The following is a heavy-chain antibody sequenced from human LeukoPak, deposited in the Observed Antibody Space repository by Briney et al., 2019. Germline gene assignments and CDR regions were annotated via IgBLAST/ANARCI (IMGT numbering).Heavy chain of an antibody. Sequence: GGSLRLSCAASGFTFSSYWMSWVRQAPGKGLEWVANIKQDGSEKYYVDSVKGRFTISRDNAKNSLYLQMNSLRAEDTAVYYCARDSPNYYYYYMDVWGKGTTVTVSS. CDR3: ARDSPNYYYYYMDV. CDR1: GFTFSSYW. J-gene: IGHJ6*03. CDR2: IKQDGSEK. V-gene: IGHV3-7*01.